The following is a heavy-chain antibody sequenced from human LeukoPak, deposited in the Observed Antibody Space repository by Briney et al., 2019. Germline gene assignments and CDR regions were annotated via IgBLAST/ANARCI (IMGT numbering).Heavy chain of an antibody. CDR3: ARGTIAAAGTGYYYYYMDV. CDR1: GYTFTSYD. J-gene: IGHJ6*03. V-gene: IGHV1-8*01. D-gene: IGHD6-13*01. Sequence: GASVKVSCKASGYTFTSYDINWVRQATGQGLEWMGWMNPNSGNTGYAQKFQGRVTMTRNTSISTAYMELRSLRSDDTAVYYCARGTIAAAGTGYYYYYMDVWGKGTTVTVSS. CDR2: MNPNSGNT.